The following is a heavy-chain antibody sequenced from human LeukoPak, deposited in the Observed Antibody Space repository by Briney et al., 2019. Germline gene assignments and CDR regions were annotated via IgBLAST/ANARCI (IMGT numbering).Heavy chain of an antibody. Sequence: GTSVKMSCKASGGTFTSYAISWGRQAPGQGLEWMGGIIPIFGTANYAQKFQGRVTITADKSTNTAYMELSSLRSENTAVYYCARACTYSNYIGRGAMDYWGQGTLVTVSS. CDR3: ARACTYSNYIGRGAMDY. CDR2: IIPIFGTA. V-gene: IGHV1-69*06. J-gene: IGHJ4*02. CDR1: GGTFTSYA. D-gene: IGHD4-11*01.